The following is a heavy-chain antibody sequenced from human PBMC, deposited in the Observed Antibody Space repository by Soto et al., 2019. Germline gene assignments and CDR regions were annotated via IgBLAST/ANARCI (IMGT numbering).Heavy chain of an antibody. CDR1: RGSIIDISYC. Sequence: SETLSLTCTVSRGSIIDISYCWGWIRQPPGKGLQWIGCMFYSGATYYNPSLKNRVTLSVDTSNTEFSLKLVSVTAPDTAVYYCAIHKSGSDWLDPWCQGTLITVSS. J-gene: IGHJ5*02. V-gene: IGHV4-39*01. CDR2: MFYSGAT. CDR3: AIHKSGSDWLDP. D-gene: IGHD2-15*01.